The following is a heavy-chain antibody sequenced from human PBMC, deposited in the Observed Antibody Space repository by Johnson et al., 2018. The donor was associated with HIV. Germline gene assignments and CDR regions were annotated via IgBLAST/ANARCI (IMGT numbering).Heavy chain of an antibody. CDR2: LYSQTDGGTT. D-gene: IGHD6-19*01. Sequence: VQLVESGGGLVKPGGSLRLSCAASGFTFINAWMSWVRQAPGKGLEWVGRLYSQTDGGTTDYAAPMKGRFTVSRDNSRNTLYLQINSLRPEDRAVYYCARETGIAVADTALTTFDIWGQGTMVTVSS. J-gene: IGHJ3*02. CDR1: GFTFINAW. CDR3: ARETGIAVADTALTTFDI. V-gene: IGHV3-15*01.